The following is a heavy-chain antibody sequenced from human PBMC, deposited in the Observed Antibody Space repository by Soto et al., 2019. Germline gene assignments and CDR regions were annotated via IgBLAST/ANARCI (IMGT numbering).Heavy chain of an antibody. CDR2: ISSSSSTI. J-gene: IGHJ4*02. D-gene: IGHD3-10*01. CDR3: AREDRYAGTPNFDY. V-gene: IGHV3-48*02. CDR1: GFTFSSYS. Sequence: GGSLRLSCAASGFTFSSYSMNWVRQAPGKGLEWVSYISSSSSTIYYADSVKGRFAISRDNAKNSLYLQMNSLRDEDTAVYYCAREDRYAGTPNFDYWGQGTLVTVSS.